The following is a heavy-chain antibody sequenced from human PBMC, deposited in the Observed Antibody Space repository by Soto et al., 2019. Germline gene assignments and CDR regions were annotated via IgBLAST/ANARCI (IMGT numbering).Heavy chain of an antibody. D-gene: IGHD1-26*01. Sequence: ASGKVSCKASGYTFTSYGISWVRQAPGQRLEWMGWISAYNGNTNYAQKLQDRVTMTTDTSTSTAYMELRSLRSDDTAVYYCARVEIVGATNPPFFDYWGQGTLVTVSS. V-gene: IGHV1-18*04. CDR2: ISAYNGNT. CDR3: ARVEIVGATNPPFFDY. CDR1: GYTFTSYG. J-gene: IGHJ4*02.